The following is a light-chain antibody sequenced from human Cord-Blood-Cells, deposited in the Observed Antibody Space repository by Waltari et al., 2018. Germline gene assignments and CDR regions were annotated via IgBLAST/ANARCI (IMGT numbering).Light chain of an antibody. CDR1: QSVLYSSNNKNY. CDR3: QQYYSTPLT. V-gene: IGKV4-1*01. CDR2: WAS. Sequence: IVMPQSPDSLAVSLCERATINCKSSQSVLYSSNNKNYLAWYQPKPGQPPKLLIYWASTRESGVPDRFSGSESGTDFTLTISSLQAEDVAVYYCQQYYSTPLTFGGGTKVEIK. J-gene: IGKJ4*01.